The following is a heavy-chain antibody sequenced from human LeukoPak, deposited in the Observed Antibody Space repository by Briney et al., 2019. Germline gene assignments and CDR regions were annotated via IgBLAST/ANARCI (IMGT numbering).Heavy chain of an antibody. V-gene: IGHV4-34*01. CDR1: GGSFSGYF. CDR2: IIHSGST. J-gene: IGHJ4*02. D-gene: IGHD3-10*01. CDR3: ARGVPFQYGSTPRKLFDY. Sequence: KPSETLSLTCAVYGGSFSGYFWTWIRQPPGKGLEWIGEIIHSGSTNYNPSLKSRVTISVDTSKNQFSLKLSSVTAADTAVYYCARGVPFQYGSTPRKLFDYWGQGTLVTVSS.